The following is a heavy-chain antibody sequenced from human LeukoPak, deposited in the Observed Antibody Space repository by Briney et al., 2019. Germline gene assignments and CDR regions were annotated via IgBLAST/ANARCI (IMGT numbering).Heavy chain of an antibody. D-gene: IGHD6-6*01. CDR3: ARHIAARRIGWFDP. CDR1: GYTFTSYG. J-gene: IGHJ5*02. V-gene: IGHV1-18*01. CDR2: ISAYNGNT. Sequence: ASVKVSCKASGYTFTSYGISWVRQAPGQGLEWMGWISAYNGNTNYAQKLQGRVTMTTGTSTSTAYMELRSLRSDDTAVYYCARHIAARRIGWFDPWGQGTLVTVSS.